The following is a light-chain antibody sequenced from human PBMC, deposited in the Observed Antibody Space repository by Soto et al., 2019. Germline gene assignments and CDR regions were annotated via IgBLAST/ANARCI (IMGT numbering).Light chain of an antibody. CDR3: QQRSNWPPVT. CDR1: QSVSSY. CDR2: DAS. Sequence: EIVLTQSPATLSLSPGERATLSCRASQSVSSYLAWYQQKPGQAPRLLIYDASNRATGIPARFSGSGSGTDFTLTIISLEPEAFAIYYCQQRSNWPPVTFGGGTQVEIK. J-gene: IGKJ4*01. V-gene: IGKV3-11*01.